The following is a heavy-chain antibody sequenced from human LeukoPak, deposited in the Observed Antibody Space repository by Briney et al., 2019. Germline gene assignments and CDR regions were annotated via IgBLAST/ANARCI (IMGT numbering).Heavy chain of an antibody. V-gene: IGHV4-59*08. CDR2: ISYIGTT. D-gene: IGHD3-10*01. CDR3: ARRVNADSGSSSLSYFDY. CDR1: GGSISSYY. J-gene: IGHJ4*02. Sequence: SETLSLTCTVSGGSISSYYWSWIRQPPGKGLEWIGYISYIGTTNHKPSLKSRVTISVDTSKNQFSLKLNTVTAADTAVYYCARRVNADSGSSSLSYFDYWGLGTLVTVSS.